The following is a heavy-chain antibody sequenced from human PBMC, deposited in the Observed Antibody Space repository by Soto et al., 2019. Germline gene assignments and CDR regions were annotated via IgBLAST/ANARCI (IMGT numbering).Heavy chain of an antibody. CDR3: VRRLAPKPRYYFDY. CDR1: GDSISTYY. D-gene: IGHD2-21*01. V-gene: IGHV4-59*08. J-gene: IGHJ4*01. CDR2: VYYTGST. Sequence: PSETLSLTCTVSGDSISTYYWTWIRQPPGKGLEWIGFVYYTGSTNYNPSLKGRVTISVDTPNNQFSLKVSSVTAADTAVYYCVRRLAPKPRYYFDYWSQGTLVTVSS.